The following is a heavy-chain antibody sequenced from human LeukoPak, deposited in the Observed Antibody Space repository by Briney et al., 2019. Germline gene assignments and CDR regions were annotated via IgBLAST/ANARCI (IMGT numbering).Heavy chain of an antibody. CDR1: GFTFPSYA. Sequence: PGGSLRLSCAASGFTFPSYAMSWVRQAPGKGLEWVSDVTSSGASTDYADSVKGRFTISRDNSRNTLYLQMDSPRADDTAVYYCAKKGAVVAAPFDSWGQGSLVTVSS. CDR2: VTSSGAST. CDR3: AKKGAVVAAPFDS. D-gene: IGHD2-15*01. J-gene: IGHJ4*02. V-gene: IGHV3-23*01.